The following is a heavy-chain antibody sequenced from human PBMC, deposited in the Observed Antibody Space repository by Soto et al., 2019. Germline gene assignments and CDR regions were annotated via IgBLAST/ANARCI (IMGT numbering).Heavy chain of an antibody. D-gene: IGHD1-1*01. CDR1: GGSISNHY. CDR3: TGANWYSEY. Sequence: QVQLQESGPGLVKPSETLSLTCSVSGGSISNHYWSWIRQPPGKGLEWIGYIYYNGNTNYNPSLKSRVTMSVDTSRNQSPLKLTTVTAADTAGHYCTGANWYSEYWGQGTLVTVSS. CDR2: IYYNGNT. J-gene: IGHJ4*02. V-gene: IGHV4-59*11.